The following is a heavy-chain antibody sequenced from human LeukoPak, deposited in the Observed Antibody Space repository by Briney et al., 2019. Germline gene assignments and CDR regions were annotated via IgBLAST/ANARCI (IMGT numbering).Heavy chain of an antibody. V-gene: IGHV4-59*01. J-gene: IGHJ4*02. CDR3: ARAGYTSGWYGGNYYFDY. D-gene: IGHD6-19*01. CDR1: GDFYSDYY. CDR2: IFYNGST. Sequence: SETLSLTCTVSGDFYSDYYWSWIRQPPGKGLEWIGYIFYNGSTNYNPSLKSRVTISVDTSKNQFSLKLSSVTAADTAVYYCARAGYTSGWYGGNYYFDYWGQGTLVSVSS.